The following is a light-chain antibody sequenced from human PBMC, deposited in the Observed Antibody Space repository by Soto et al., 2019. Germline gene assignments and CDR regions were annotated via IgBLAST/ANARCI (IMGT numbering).Light chain of an antibody. Sequence: DIQMTQSPSSLSASVGDRVTITCRASQSISSYLNWYQQKPGKAPKLLIYAASSLPSGVPSRFSGSGSGTDFTLTISILQPEDVVTYSCQQSYSTPLTFGGGTKVEIK. CDR1: QSISSY. CDR3: QQSYSTPLT. J-gene: IGKJ4*01. V-gene: IGKV1-39*01. CDR2: AAS.